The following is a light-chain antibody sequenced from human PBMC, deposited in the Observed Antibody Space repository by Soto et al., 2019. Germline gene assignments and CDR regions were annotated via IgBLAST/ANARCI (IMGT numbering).Light chain of an antibody. J-gene: IGLJ2*01. CDR1: SSDVGGYND. V-gene: IGLV2-14*03. CDR3: NSYTSSSTVV. Sequence: QSALTQPASVSGSPGQSITISCTGTSSDVGGYNDVSWYQQHPGKAPKLMIYDVSNRPSGVSNRFSGSKSGNTASLTISGLQAEDEADYYCNSYTSSSTVVFGGGTKLTVL. CDR2: DVS.